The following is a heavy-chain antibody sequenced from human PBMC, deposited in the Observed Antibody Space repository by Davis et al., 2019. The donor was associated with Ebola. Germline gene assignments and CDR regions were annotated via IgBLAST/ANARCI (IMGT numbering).Heavy chain of an antibody. CDR3: ARDGTYRMDV. D-gene: IGHD1-1*01. CDR1: GFTFSSYG. J-gene: IGHJ6*04. Sequence: GESLKISCAASGFTFSSYGIHWVRQPPGKGLEWVAFIRYDGSTKYYADSVKGRFTISRDYFKNTVYLQMKSLRGEDTAVYFCARDGTYRMDVWGKGTTVTVSS. CDR2: IRYDGSTK. V-gene: IGHV3-30*02.